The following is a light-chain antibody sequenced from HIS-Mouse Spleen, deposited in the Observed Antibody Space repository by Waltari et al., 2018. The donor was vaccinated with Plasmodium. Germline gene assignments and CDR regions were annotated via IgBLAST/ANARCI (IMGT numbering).Light chain of an antibody. Sequence: DIQMTQSPSSLSASVGDRVPITCRASQGISNYLAWSQQKPGKVPKLLIYAASTLQSGVPSRFSGSGSGTDFTLTISSLQPEDVATYYCQKYNSAPRTFGQGTKVEIK. CDR2: AAS. CDR1: QGISNY. CDR3: QKYNSAPRT. V-gene: IGKV1-27*01. J-gene: IGKJ1*01.